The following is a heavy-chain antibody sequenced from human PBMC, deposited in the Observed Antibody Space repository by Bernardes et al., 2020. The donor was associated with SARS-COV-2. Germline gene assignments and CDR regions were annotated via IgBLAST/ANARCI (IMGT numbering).Heavy chain of an antibody. Sequence: AGSLSLSCAASEFTFSSYSMNWVRQAPGKGLEWVSYISISSGTIYYADSVKGRLTISRDNAKHPLYLQMNSLRAEDAAVYYCARGRPPDIWGQGTMVTVSS. CDR2: ISISSGTI. V-gene: IGHV3-48*04. J-gene: IGHJ3*02. CDR3: ARGRPPDI. CDR1: EFTFSSYS.